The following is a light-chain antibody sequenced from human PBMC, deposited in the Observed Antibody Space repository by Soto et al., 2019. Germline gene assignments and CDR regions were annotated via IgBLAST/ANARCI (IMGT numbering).Light chain of an antibody. CDR3: ATWDDSLNGVI. CDR1: NSNIGRNT. Sequence: HSVLTQAPSASGTPGQRVTISCSGSNSNIGRNTVNWYQQLPGMAPKLLIYTNNQRPSGVPDRFSGSKSGTSASLAISGLQSEDEGNYYCATWDDSLNGVIFGGGTKLTVL. V-gene: IGLV1-44*01. CDR2: TNN. J-gene: IGLJ2*01.